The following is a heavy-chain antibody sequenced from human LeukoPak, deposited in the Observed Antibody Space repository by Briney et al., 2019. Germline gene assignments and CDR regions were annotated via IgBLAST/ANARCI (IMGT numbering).Heavy chain of an antibody. CDR3: ARDGGELATPTWFDP. J-gene: IGHJ5*02. V-gene: IGHV4-59*11. CDR1: GGSITNHL. Sequence: SETLSLTCSVSGGSITNHLWSWIRQPPGKGLEWIGYIYHSGITDYNPSLKSRVTISIDTSKNQFSLRLSSVTAADTAVYYCARDGGELATPTWFDPWGQGTLVTVSS. D-gene: IGHD5-24*01. CDR2: IYHSGIT.